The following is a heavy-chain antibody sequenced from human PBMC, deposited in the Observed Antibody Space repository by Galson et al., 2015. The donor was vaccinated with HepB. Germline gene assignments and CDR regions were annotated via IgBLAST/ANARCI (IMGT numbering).Heavy chain of an antibody. CDR2: INRDGSER. D-gene: IGHD5-12*01. CDR3: IYSAGDC. J-gene: IGHJ4*02. V-gene: IGHV3-7*03. Sequence: SLRLSCAASGSTFSGRWMSWVRQAPGKGPEWVANINRDGSERYYADSVRGRFAISRDNAKNSLWLQMNSLRAEDTAVYFCIYSAGDCWGQGTLVTVSS. CDR1: GSTFSGRW.